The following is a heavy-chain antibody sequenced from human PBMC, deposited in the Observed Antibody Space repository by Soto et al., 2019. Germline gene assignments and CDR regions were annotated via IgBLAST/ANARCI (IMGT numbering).Heavy chain of an antibody. V-gene: IGHV3-30-3*01. CDR2: ISYDGSYE. Sequence: QVQLVESGGGVVQPGRSLRLSCAASEFTLTPYAMHWVRQAPGKGLEWVALISYDGSYEFYADSVKGRFTISRDNLKKTLYLQMNSLSAEDTAVYYCARDWDREGGSDFWKYDLWGRGTLVTVSS. J-gene: IGHJ2*01. CDR3: ARDWDREGGSDFWKYDL. D-gene: IGHD1-26*01. CDR1: EFTLTPYA.